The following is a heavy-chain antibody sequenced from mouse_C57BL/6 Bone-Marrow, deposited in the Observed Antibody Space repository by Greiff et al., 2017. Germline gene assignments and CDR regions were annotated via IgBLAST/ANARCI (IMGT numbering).Heavy chain of an antibody. Sequence: QVQLKESGAELAKPGASVKLSCKASGYTFTSYWMHWVKQRPGQGLEWIGYINPSSGYTKYNQKFKDKATLTSDTSSSTAYMQLSSLTSEDSAIYFCARSPLWPRGMDYWGQGTSVTVSS. V-gene: IGHV1-7*01. CDR3: ARSPLWPRGMDY. D-gene: IGHD1-1*02. CDR2: INPSSGYT. CDR1: GYTFTSYW. J-gene: IGHJ4*01.